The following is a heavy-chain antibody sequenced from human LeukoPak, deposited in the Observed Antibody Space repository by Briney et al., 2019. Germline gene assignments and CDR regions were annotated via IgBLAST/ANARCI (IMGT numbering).Heavy chain of an antibody. Sequence: GASVKVSCKASGYTFTAYFIHWVRQAPGQGPEWMGWINPASGGTNYAQKFQGRVTMTRDTSITAAYMELSSLKSDDTAVYYCARDPRSIGWFDPWGQGTLVTVS. V-gene: IGHV1-2*02. CDR3: ARDPRSIGWFDP. CDR2: INPASGGT. J-gene: IGHJ5*02. CDR1: GYTFTAYF.